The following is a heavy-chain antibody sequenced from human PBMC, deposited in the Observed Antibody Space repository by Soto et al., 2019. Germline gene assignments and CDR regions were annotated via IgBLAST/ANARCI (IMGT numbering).Heavy chain of an antibody. Sequence: PGGSLRLSCASSGFTFSNYGMHWVRQAPGKGLEWVAVISYDGSNKYYADSVKGRFTISRDNSKNTLFLQMDSLRDEDTAVYYCARSAGKGGLAAPIDYWGQGTLVTVSS. J-gene: IGHJ4*02. CDR2: ISYDGSNK. D-gene: IGHD6-13*01. V-gene: IGHV3-33*01. CDR1: GFTFSNYG. CDR3: ARSAGKGGLAAPIDY.